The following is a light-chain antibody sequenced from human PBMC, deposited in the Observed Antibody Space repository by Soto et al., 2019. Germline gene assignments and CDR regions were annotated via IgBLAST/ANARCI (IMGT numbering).Light chain of an antibody. V-gene: IGKV1-8*01. CDR1: QGISSY. Sequence: AIRMTQSPSSFSASTGDRVTITCRASQGISSYLAWYQQKPGKAPKLLIYAASTLQSGVTSRFSGGGSGTDFTLTISCLQSEDFATYDCQQYYSYPRTCGEGTKEEIK. CDR2: AAS. J-gene: IGKJ1*01. CDR3: QQYYSYPRT.